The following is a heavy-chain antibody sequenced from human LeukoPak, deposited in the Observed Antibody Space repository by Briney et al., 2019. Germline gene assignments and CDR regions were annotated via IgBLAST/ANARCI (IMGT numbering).Heavy chain of an antibody. CDR2: IYYSGST. Sequence: SETLSLTCTVSGDSITTNSYYWGWIRQPPGKGLEWIGYIYYSGSTNYNPSLKSRVTISVDTSKNQFSLKLSSVTAADTAVYYCARISDYWGQGTLVTVSS. CDR3: ARISDY. J-gene: IGHJ4*02. CDR1: GDSITTNSYY. V-gene: IGHV4-61*05.